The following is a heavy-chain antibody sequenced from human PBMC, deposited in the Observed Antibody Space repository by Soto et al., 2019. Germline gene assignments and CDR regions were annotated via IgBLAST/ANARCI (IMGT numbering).Heavy chain of an antibody. V-gene: IGHV1-46*01. J-gene: IGHJ6*02. CDR3: ASSPAFSSSWYGIPPDPSHGMDV. CDR2: INPSGGIT. D-gene: IGHD6-13*01. Sequence: QMQLVQSGAEVKRPGASVRVSCKSSGYTFTSFYIHWVRQAPGQGLEWMGIINPSGGITNFAQRFQSRVTLTTDTSTNTHYMELSSLKSDDTAVYYCASSPAFSSSWYGIPPDPSHGMDVWGQGTTVTVS. CDR1: GYTFTSFY.